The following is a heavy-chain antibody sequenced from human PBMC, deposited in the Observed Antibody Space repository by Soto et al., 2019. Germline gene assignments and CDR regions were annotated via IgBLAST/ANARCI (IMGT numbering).Heavy chain of an antibody. D-gene: IGHD2-2*01. CDR2: IIPIFGTA. CDR3: ARLYCISTSCYPPGWFDP. V-gene: IGHV1-69*12. Sequence: QVQLVQSGAEVKKPGSSVKVSCKASGGTFSSYAISWVRQAPGQGLEWMGGIIPIFGTANYAQKFQGRVTVNADESTSTAYMELSSLRSEDTAVYYCARLYCISTSCYPPGWFDPWGQGTLVTVSS. CDR1: GGTFSSYA. J-gene: IGHJ5*02.